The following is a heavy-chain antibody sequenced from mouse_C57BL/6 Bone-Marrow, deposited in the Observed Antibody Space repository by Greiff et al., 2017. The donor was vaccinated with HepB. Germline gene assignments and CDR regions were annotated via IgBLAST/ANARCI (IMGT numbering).Heavy chain of an antibody. Sequence: VQLQQSGAELVKPGASVKMSCKASGYTFTSYWITWVKQRPGQGLEWIGDIYPGSGSTNYNEKFKSKATLTVDTSSGAAYMQLSSLTAEDSAVYYGARSAYGSTPFAYWGQGTLVTVSA. D-gene: IGHD1-1*01. CDR2: IYPGSGST. J-gene: IGHJ3*01. CDR3: ARSAYGSTPFAY. V-gene: IGHV1-55*01. CDR1: GYTFTSYW.